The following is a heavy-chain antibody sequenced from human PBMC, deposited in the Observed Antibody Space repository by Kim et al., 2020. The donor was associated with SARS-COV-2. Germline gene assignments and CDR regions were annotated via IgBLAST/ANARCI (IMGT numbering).Heavy chain of an antibody. V-gene: IGHV3-23*01. CDR2: ISGSGGST. CDR3: AKDRGGAAAGTHFFFSPGPLGY. Sequence: GGSLRLSCAASGFTFSSYAMSWVRQAPGKGLEWVSAISGSGGSTYYADSVKGRFTISRDNSKNTLYLQMNSLRAEDTAVYYCAKDRGGAAAGTHFFFSPGPLGYWGQGTLVTVSS. J-gene: IGHJ4*02. D-gene: IGHD6-13*01. CDR1: GFTFSSYA.